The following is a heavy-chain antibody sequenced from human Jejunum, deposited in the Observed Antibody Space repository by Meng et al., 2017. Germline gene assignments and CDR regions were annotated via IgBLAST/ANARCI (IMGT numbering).Heavy chain of an antibody. V-gene: IGHV3-23*01. J-gene: IGHJ4*02. CDR1: GFTFSSYA. CDR2: ISGSGAST. CDR3: AKAPGYSSAWFLYYFDY. Sequence: GESLKISCAASGFTFSSYAMNWVRQAPGKGLEWVSTISGSGASTNYADSVKGRFTISRDNSKNTLYLQMNSLRAEDTAVYYCAKAPGYSSAWFLYYFDYWGQGTLVTVSS. D-gene: IGHD6-19*01.